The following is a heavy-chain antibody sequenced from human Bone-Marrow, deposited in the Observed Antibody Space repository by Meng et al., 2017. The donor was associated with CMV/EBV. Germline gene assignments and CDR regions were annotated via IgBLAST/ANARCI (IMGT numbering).Heavy chain of an antibody. CDR1: GFTFSSYG. CDR3: ARDNNWGPDY. CDR2: IHPHRGDT. J-gene: IGHJ4*02. D-gene: IGHD7-27*01. V-gene: IGHV1-2*02. Sequence: GGSLRLSCAASGFTFSSYGMHWVRQAPGQGLEWMGWIHPHRGDTNYAQQFQGRVTLTRDTSINTGYMELTRLTSDDTAVYYCARDNNWGPDYWGQGMLVTVSS.